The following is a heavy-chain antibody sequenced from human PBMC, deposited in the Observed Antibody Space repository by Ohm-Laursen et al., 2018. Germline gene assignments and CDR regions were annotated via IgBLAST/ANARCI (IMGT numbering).Heavy chain of an antibody. CDR3: ARGGVGYCSSTNCYMAEYFQH. V-gene: IGHV3-21*01. D-gene: IGHD2-2*03. Sequence: SLRLSCAASGFTFSSYSMNWVRQAPGKGLEWVSSISSSSSYIYYADSVKGRFTISRDNAKNSLYLQMNSLRAEDTAVYYCARGGVGYCSSTNCYMAEYFQHWGQGTLVTVSS. CDR2: ISSSSSYI. J-gene: IGHJ1*01. CDR1: GFTFSSYS.